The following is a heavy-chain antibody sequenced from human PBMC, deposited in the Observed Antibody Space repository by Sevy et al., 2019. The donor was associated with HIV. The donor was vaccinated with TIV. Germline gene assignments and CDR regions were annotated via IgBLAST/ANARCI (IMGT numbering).Heavy chain of an antibody. CDR2: ISYDGSEK. Sequence: GGSLRLSCEASGFTFNSYGMHWVRQAPGKGLEWVAVISYDGSEKYYADSVKDRFTISREKSKKMVYVQMNSLRAEDTAVYYCARMFRSYGMDVWGQGTTVTVSS. CDR1: GFTFNSYG. CDR3: ARMFRSYGMDV. V-gene: IGHV3-30*03. J-gene: IGHJ6*02. D-gene: IGHD3-10*01.